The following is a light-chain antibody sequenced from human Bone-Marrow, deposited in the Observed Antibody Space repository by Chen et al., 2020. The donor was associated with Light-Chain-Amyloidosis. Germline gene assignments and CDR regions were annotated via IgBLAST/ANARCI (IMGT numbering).Light chain of an antibody. CDR2: STS. J-gene: IGLJ3*02. CDR3: LLYYGGAQIWV. V-gene: IGLV7-43*01. Sequence: QTVVTQEPSLTVSPGGTVTLTCASSTGAVTSGFNPNWFLHKPVQAPRPLIYSTSNKRSWTPARFSCSRLGGNAALTLSNVQPEDEAEYYCLLYYGGAQIWVFGGGTKLTVL. CDR1: TGAVTSGFN.